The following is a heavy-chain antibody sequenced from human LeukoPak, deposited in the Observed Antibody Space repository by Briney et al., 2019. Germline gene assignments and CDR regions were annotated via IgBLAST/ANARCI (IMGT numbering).Heavy chain of an antibody. CDR3: ARLVAGFDI. Sequence: SETLSLTCTVSGGSITSYYWSWIRQPPGQGLEWIGYIYDSGTTNYKSSLKSRVTISLDTSKNQFSLELRSVTAADTAVYYCARLVAGFDIWGPGKMVTVSS. J-gene: IGHJ3*02. CDR2: IYDSGTT. V-gene: IGHV4-59*01. CDR1: GGSITSYY. D-gene: IGHD6-13*01.